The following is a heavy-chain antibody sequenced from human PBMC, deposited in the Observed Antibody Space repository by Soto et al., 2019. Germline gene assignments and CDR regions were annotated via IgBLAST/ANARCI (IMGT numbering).Heavy chain of an antibody. V-gene: IGHV1-18*01. CDR2: ISAYNGNT. D-gene: IGHD3-3*01. J-gene: IGHJ6*03. Sequence: GASVKVSCKASGYTFTSYGISWVRQAPGQGLEWMGWISAYNGNTNYAQKLQGRVTMTTDTSTSTAYMELRSLRSDDTAVYYCARVTDVLRFLEWTLTRYYMDVWGKGTTVTVSS. CDR1: GYTFTSYG. CDR3: ARVTDVLRFLEWTLTRYYMDV.